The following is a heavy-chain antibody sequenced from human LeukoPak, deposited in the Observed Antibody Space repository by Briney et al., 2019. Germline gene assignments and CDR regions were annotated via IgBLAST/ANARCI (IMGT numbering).Heavy chain of an antibody. CDR1: GGSFSGYY. V-gene: IGHV4-34*01. CDR3: ARQGGYQYYFDY. D-gene: IGHD1-26*01. CDR2: INHSGST. Sequence: SETLSLTCAVYGGSFSGYYWSWLRQPPGKGLEWIGEINHSGSTNYNPSLKSRVSISVDTSKNQFSLKLSSVTAADTAVYYCARQGGYQYYFDYWGQGTLVTVSS. J-gene: IGHJ4*02.